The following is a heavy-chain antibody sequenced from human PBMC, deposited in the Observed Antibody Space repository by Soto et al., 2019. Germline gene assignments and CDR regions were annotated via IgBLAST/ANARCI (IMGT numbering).Heavy chain of an antibody. CDR3: ARDRTDSGYYTNWLDP. CDR1: GGTFGSDA. D-gene: IGHD3-22*01. Sequence: GASVKVSSKASGGTFGSDAITWVRQAPGQGLEWVGRIIPIFGTTNYAQNLQGRVTISADKSTLTSYMELHSLTSDDTALYYCARDRTDSGYYTNWLDPWGQGTQVIVSS. J-gene: IGHJ5*02. CDR2: IIPIFGTT. V-gene: IGHV1-69*06.